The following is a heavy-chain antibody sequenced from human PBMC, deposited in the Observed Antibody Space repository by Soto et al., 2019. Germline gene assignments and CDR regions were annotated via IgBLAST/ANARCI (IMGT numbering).Heavy chain of an antibody. CDR3: ARDGFMPNEIPVFRAKFDP. V-gene: IGHV1-18*01. Sequence: QVQLVQSGAEVKKPGASVKVSCKDSGYTFTNYGISWVRQAPGQGLEWMGRISGYNGKTDYSHNCQGRITLTTDTSTSTAYMEVRSLRSDDTAVYSCARDGFMPNEIPVFRAKFDPWGQGTLVTVSS. D-gene: IGHD1-1*01. J-gene: IGHJ5*02. CDR2: ISGYNGKT. CDR1: GYTFTNYG.